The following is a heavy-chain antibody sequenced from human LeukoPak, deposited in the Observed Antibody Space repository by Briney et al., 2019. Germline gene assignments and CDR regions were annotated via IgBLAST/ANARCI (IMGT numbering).Heavy chain of an antibody. D-gene: IGHD6-13*01. J-gene: IGHJ3*02. V-gene: IGHV3-30-3*01. CDR2: ISYDGSNK. CDR3: ARDSGREQQLVLLHAFDI. CDR1: GFTFSSYA. Sequence: PGGSLRLSCAASGFTFSSYAMHWVRQAPGKGLEWVAVISYDGSNKYYADSVKGRFTISRDNSKNTLYLQMNSLRAEDTAVYYCARDSGREQQLVLLHAFDIWGQGTMVTVSS.